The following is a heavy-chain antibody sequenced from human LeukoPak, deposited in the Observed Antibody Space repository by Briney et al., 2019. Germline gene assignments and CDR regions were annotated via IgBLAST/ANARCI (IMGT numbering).Heavy chain of an antibody. D-gene: IGHD3-16*01. J-gene: IGHJ4*02. CDR3: AREGGSIRARLGY. V-gene: IGHV4-34*01. CDR1: GGSFSGYY. CDR2: INHSGST. Sequence: SETLSLTCAVYGGSFSGYYWSWIRQPPGKGLEWIGEINHSGSTNYNPSLKSRVTISVDTSKNQFSLKLSSVTAADTAVYYCAREGGSIRARLGYWGQGTLVTVSS.